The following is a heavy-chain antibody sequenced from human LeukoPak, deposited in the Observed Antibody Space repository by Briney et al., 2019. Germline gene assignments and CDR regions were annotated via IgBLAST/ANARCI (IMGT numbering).Heavy chain of an antibody. Sequence: ASVKVSCKASGYTFTSYGISWVRQAPGQGLEWMGWISAYNGNINYAQKLQGRVTMTTDTSTSTAYMELRSLRSDDTAVYYCARDFPRSGSYYSGMDVWGKGTTVTVSS. CDR3: ARDFPRSGSYYSGMDV. D-gene: IGHD3-10*01. CDR1: GYTFTSYG. V-gene: IGHV1-18*04. CDR2: ISAYNGNI. J-gene: IGHJ6*04.